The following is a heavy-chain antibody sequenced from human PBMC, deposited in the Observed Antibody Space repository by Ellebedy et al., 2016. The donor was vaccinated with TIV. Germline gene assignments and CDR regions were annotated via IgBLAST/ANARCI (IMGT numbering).Heavy chain of an antibody. D-gene: IGHD2-8*02. Sequence: GESLKISCAASGFTLSEHRMDWVRQAPGKGLEWVARIKNKVGDYATKYAASVKGRFSISRDDSQNSLFLQMNSLKSEDTAMYYCADLGQGGVDIRWGQGTLVTVSS. V-gene: IGHV3-72*01. CDR3: ADLGQGGVDIR. CDR2: IKNKVGDYAT. J-gene: IGHJ4*02. CDR1: GFTLSEHR.